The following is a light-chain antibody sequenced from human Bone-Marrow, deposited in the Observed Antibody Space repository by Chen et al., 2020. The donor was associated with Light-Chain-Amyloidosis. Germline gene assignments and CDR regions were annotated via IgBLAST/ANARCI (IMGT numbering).Light chain of an antibody. CDR2: EVT. V-gene: IGLV2-14*01. CDR1: SSDVGGDNH. Sequence: SALTHPASVAGPPGRSTTISCPGTSSDVGGDNHVSWYQQHPDKAPKLMIYEVTNRPSWVPDRFSGSKSDNTASLTISGLQTEDEADYFCSSYTITNTLVFGSGTRVTVL. J-gene: IGLJ1*01. CDR3: SSYTITNTLV.